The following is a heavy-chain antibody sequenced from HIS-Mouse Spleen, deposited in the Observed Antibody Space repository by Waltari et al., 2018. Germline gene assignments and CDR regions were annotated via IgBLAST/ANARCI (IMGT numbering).Heavy chain of an antibody. CDR1: GFTFSSFG. CDR3: AKDRGTRILNDANYDSSGDY. V-gene: IGHV3-30*18. CDR2: ISYDGSNK. D-gene: IGHD3-22*01. Sequence: QVQLVESGGGVVQPGRSLRLSCAASGFTFSSFGLPGVRQAPGKGLEWVAVISYDGSNKYYADSVKGRFTISRDNSKNTLYLQMNSLRAEDTAVYYCAKDRGTRILNDANYDSSGDYWGQGTLVTVSS. J-gene: IGHJ4*02.